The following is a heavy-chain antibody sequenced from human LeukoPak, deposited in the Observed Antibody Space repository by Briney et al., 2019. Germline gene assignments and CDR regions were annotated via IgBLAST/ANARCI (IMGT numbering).Heavy chain of an antibody. V-gene: IGHV3-30*02. CDR3: ATGAFLAGAGIIGGGGYFDY. CDR2: IRYDGSNK. CDR1: GFTFSSDG. Sequence: GGPLRLSCAASGFTFSSDGMHWVRQAPGKGLEGVAFIRYDGSNKYYANSVKRLFNISRDNSKNTLYLQMNSLRSEDTAGYYCATGAFLAGAGIIGGGGYFDYWGQGNVVTVSS. J-gene: IGHJ4*02. D-gene: IGHD6-19*01.